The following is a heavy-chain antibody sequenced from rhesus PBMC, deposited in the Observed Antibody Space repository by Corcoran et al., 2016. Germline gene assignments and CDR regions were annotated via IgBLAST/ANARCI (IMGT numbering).Heavy chain of an antibody. CDR1: GGSISSNY. Sequence: QVQLQESGPGLVKPSETLSLTCAVSGGSISSNYWSWIRQAPGKGLEWIGRIYGSGGSTDYNPSLKSRVTISADTSKNQFSLKLSSVTAADTAVYYCAREGGGIVVIDSLDVWGQGVLVTVSS. CDR3: AREGGGIVVIDSLDV. V-gene: IGHV4-160*01. CDR2: IYGSGGST. D-gene: IGHD3-16*01. J-gene: IGHJ5-2*01.